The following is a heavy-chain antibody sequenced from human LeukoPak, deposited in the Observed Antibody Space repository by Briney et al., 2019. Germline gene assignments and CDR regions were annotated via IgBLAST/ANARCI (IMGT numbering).Heavy chain of an antibody. CDR1: AVSISSGGYY. Sequence: PSVTLSLTCTVTAVSISSGGYYWRWVHHQLGLRRQGIVFTYNRGSTYYNPSLKSRVTISVDTSKNQFFLKLSSVTAADTAVYYCARRLIGYCSSTSCDATYWYFDLWGRGTLVTVSS. CDR3: ARRLIGYCSSTSCDATYWYFDL. CDR2: TYNRGST. D-gene: IGHD2-2*03. J-gene: IGHJ2*01. V-gene: IGHV4-31*03.